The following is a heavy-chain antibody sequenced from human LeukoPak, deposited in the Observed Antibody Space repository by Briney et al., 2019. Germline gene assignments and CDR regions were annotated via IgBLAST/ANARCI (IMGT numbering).Heavy chain of an antibody. CDR3: ARGSYYYYYDSSGYEGTGFDY. D-gene: IGHD3-22*01. CDR1: GGSISSSSYY. Sequence: SETLSLTCTVSGGSISSSSYYWGWIRQPPGKGLEWIGNIYYSGSTYYNPSLKSRVTISIDTSKNQFSLKLSSVTAADTAVYYCARGSYYYYYDSSGYEGTGFDYWGQGTLVTVSS. CDR2: IYYSGST. J-gene: IGHJ4*02. V-gene: IGHV4-39*07.